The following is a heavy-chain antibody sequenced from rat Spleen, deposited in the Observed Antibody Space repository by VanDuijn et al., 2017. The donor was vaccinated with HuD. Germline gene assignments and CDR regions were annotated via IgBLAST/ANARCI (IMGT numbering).Heavy chain of an antibody. Sequence: QVQLKESGPGLVQPSQTLSLTCTVSGFSLNNYGVFWVRQPPGKGLEWMGVIWGNGNANYNSVLKSRLSISRDTSKSQVFLKMNSLQTEDTATYYCARGGFFRYWGQGVMVTVSS. CDR3: ARGGFFRY. J-gene: IGHJ2*01. D-gene: IGHD1-6*01. CDR1: GFSLNNYG. CDR2: IWGNGNA. V-gene: IGHV2-13*01.